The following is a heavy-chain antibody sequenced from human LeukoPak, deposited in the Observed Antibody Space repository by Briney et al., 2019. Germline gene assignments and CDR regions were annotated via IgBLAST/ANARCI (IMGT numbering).Heavy chain of an antibody. Sequence: ASVKVSCKASGGTFSSYAISWVRQAPGQGLEWMGGIIPIFGTANYAQKFQGRVTITADESTSTAYMELSSLRSEDTAVYYCARDRVGGTAVTGYHFDFWGQGTLVTVSS. J-gene: IGHJ4*02. V-gene: IGHV1-69*13. D-gene: IGHD4-23*01. CDR2: IIPIFGTA. CDR1: GGTFSSYA. CDR3: ARDRVGGTAVTGYHFDF.